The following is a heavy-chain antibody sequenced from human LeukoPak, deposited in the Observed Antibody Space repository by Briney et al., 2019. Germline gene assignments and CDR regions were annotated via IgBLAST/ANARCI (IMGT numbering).Heavy chain of an antibody. J-gene: IGHJ2*01. CDR3: ARDVYTSGWRYFDL. D-gene: IGHD6-19*01. CDR1: GYTFTSYD. V-gene: IGHV1-2*02. CDR2: INPNSGDT. Sequence: ASVKVSCKASGYTFTSYDINWVRQAPGQGLSGLGWINPNSGDTNYAQKFQGRVTLTRDASIGTAYMEMNRLTYDDTAIYYCARDVYTSGWRYFDLWGHGTLVTVSS.